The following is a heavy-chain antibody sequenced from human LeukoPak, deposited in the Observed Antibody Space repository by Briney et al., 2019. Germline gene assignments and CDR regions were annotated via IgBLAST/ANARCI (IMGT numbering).Heavy chain of an antibody. CDR2: NGNT. D-gene: IGHD3-22*01. J-gene: IGHJ4*02. CDR1: SASIRSSNYY. V-gene: IGHV4-39*01. Sequence: SETLSLTCTVSSASIRSSNYYWGWIRQPPGKGLEWIGSNGNTYYNPSLKSRVTISVDTSKNQFSLKLNSVTAADTAVYFCGRLDDYDYSAWWGQGILVTVSS. CDR3: GRLDDYDYSAW.